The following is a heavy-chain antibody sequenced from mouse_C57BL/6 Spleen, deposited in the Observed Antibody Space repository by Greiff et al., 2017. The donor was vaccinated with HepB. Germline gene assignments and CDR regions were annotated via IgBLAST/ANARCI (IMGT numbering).Heavy chain of an antibody. CDR2: ISDGGSYT. V-gene: IGHV5-4*01. CDR3: ARDGGYGYDNWFAY. Sequence: EVQVVESGGGLVKPGGSLKLSCAASGFTFSSYSMSWVRQTPEKRLEWVATISDGGSYTYYPDNVKGRFTISRDNAKNNLYLQMSHLKSEDTAMYYYARDGGYGYDNWFAYWGQGTLVTVSA. D-gene: IGHD2-2*01. CDR1: GFTFSSYS. J-gene: IGHJ3*01.